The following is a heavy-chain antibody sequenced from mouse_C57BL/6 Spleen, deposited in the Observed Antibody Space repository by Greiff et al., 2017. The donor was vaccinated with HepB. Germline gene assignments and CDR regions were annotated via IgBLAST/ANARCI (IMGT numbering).Heavy chain of an antibody. J-gene: IGHJ1*03. CDR1: GYSFTGYY. CDR2: INPSTGGT. D-gene: IGHD1-1*01. CDR3: AREGTTVDWYFDV. Sequence: VQLKQSGPELVKPGASVKISCKASGYSFTGYYMNWVKQSPEKSLEWIGEINPSTGGTTYNQKFKAKATLTVDKSSSTAYMQLKSLTSEDSAVYYCAREGTTVDWYFDVWGTGTTVTVSS. V-gene: IGHV1-42*01.